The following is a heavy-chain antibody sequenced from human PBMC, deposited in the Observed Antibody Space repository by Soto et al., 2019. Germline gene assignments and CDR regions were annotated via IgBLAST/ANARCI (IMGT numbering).Heavy chain of an antibody. CDR2: IIPIFGTA. CDR1: GGTFSSYA. CDR3: ARDVYSYGYEGGTYYFDY. J-gene: IGHJ4*02. Sequence: QVQLVQSGAEVKKPGSSVKVSCKASGGTFSSYAISWVRQAPGQGLEWMGGIIPIFGTANYAQKFQGRVTITADESTSTAYMELSSLRSEDTAVYYCARDVYSYGYEGGTYYFDYWGQGTLVTVSS. D-gene: IGHD5-18*01. V-gene: IGHV1-69*12.